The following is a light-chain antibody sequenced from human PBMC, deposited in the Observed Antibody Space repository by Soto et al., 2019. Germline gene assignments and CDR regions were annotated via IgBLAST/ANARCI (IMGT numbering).Light chain of an antibody. CDR2: DAS. CDR1: QSVSSY. Sequence: EIVLTQSPATLSLSPGERATLSCRPSQSVSSYLAWYQQKPGQAPRLLIYDASNRATGIPARFSGSGSGKDFTLTISSLEPEDFAVYFCQQRSNWPLTFGGGTKVDIK. V-gene: IGKV3-11*01. J-gene: IGKJ4*01. CDR3: QQRSNWPLT.